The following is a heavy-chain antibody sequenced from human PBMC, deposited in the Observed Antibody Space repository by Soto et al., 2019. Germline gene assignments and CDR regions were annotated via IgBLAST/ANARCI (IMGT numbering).Heavy chain of an antibody. CDR1: GYTFTGYY. CDR2: INPNSGGT. Sequence: GASVKVSGKASGYTFTGYYMHWVRQAPGQGLEWMGWINPNSGGTNYAQKFQGRVTMTRDTSISTAYMELSRLRSDDTAVYYCARDGFGDADAFDIWGQGTMVTVSS. CDR3: ARDGFGDADAFDI. J-gene: IGHJ3*02. V-gene: IGHV1-2*02. D-gene: IGHD3-10*01.